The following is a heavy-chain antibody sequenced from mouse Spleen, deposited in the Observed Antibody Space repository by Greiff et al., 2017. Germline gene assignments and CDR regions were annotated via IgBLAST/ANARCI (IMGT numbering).Heavy chain of an antibody. J-gene: IGHJ2*01. CDR2: IYPGDGDT. CDR3: ARGWFFDY. V-gene: IGHV1-82*01. D-gene: IGHD2-2*01. Sequence: QVQLQQSGPELVKPGASVKISCKASGYAFSSSWMNWVKQRPGKGLEWIGRIYPGDGDTNYNGKFKGKATLTADKSSSTAYMQLSSLTSEDSAVYFCARGWFFDYWGQGTTLTVSS. CDR1: GYAFSSSW.